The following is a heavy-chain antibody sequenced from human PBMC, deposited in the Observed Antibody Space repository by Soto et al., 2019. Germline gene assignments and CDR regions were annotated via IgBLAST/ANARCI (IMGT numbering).Heavy chain of an antibody. V-gene: IGHV3-30-3*01. Sequence: GGSLRLSCAASGFTFSSYAMHWVRQAPGKGLEWVAVISYDGSNKYYADSVKGRFTISRDNSKNTRYLQMNSLGAEDTAVYYCARDLMRAAAAAQKYYYYGMDVWGQGTTVTVSS. CDR3: ARDLMRAAAAAQKYYYYGMDV. CDR1: GFTFSSYA. D-gene: IGHD6-13*01. J-gene: IGHJ6*02. CDR2: ISYDGSNK.